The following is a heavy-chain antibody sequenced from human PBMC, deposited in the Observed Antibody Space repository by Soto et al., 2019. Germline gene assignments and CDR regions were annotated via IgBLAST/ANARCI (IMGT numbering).Heavy chain of an antibody. Sequence: QAQLVQSGAEVKKPGSSVKVSCKATGGTFSRYAINWVRQAPGQGLEWMGGIIPIFGTPNYAQKFQGRVTITADESTSTAYMELSSLRSEDTAVYYCARFGLLLWFGDAFDIWGQGTMVTVSS. CDR1: GGTFSRYA. J-gene: IGHJ3*02. CDR2: IIPIFGTP. D-gene: IGHD3-10*01. V-gene: IGHV1-69*01. CDR3: ARFGLLLWFGDAFDI.